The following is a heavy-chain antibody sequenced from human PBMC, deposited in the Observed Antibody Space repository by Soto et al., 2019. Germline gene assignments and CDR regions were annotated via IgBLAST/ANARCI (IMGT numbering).Heavy chain of an antibody. CDR3: AHSSQHPASV. CDR1: GFSLSTSGVC. CDR2: IYWDDDK. V-gene: IGHV2-5*02. D-gene: IGHD4-17*01. Sequence: XGPTPVTTTPTLTLTSTLSGFSLSTSGVCVGWVRQPPGKALEWLALIYWDDDKRYSPSLKSRLTITKDTSKNQVFLTMTNMDPVDTATYYCAHSSQHPASVWGQGTLVTVSS. J-gene: IGHJ4*02.